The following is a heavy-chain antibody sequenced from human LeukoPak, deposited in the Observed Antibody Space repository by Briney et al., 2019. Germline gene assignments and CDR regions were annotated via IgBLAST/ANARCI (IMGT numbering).Heavy chain of an antibody. Sequence: GGSLRLSCAASGFNFSSLSMNWVRQAPGKGLEWVSYISSASRTITYADSVKGRFTISRDNAKNTLYLQMNSLRAEDTGVYYCARDGHYTIYELRFDYWGQGALVTVSS. D-gene: IGHD5/OR15-5a*01. CDR3: ARDGHYTIYELRFDY. V-gene: IGHV3-48*04. CDR2: ISSASRTI. J-gene: IGHJ4*02. CDR1: GFNFSSLS.